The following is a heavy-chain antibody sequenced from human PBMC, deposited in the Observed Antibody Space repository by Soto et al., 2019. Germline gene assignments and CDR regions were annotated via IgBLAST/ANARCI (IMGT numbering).Heavy chain of an antibody. V-gene: IGHV4-39*01. J-gene: IGHJ4*02. Sequence: SETLSLTCSVSGGSISSGGHYWSWIRQHPGKGLEWIGSIYNSGSTYYNPSLKSRVTISVDTSKNQFSLKLSSVTAADTAVYYCARLYDFWSGQWGQGTLVTVSS. CDR2: IYNSGST. CDR1: GGSISSGGHY. D-gene: IGHD3-3*01. CDR3: ARLYDFWSGQ.